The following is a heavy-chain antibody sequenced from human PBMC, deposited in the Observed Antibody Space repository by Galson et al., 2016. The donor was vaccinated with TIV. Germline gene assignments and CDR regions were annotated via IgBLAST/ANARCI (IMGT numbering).Heavy chain of an antibody. J-gene: IGHJ6*02. CDR1: GFTVSTNY. CDR2: IYNDGST. CDR3: ARERRYCGNECYLRYYYGMDV. V-gene: IGHV3-66*02. Sequence: SLRLSCAASGFTVSTNYMTWVRQAPGRGLEWVSIIYNDGSTYYADSVKGRFSISRDNSKNTMFLQMNSLSAEDAAVYYCARERRYCGNECYLRYYYGMDVWGQGTTVTVSS. D-gene: IGHD2-21*01.